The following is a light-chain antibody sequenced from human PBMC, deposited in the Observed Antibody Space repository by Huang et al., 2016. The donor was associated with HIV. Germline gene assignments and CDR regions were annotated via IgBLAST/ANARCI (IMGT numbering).Light chain of an antibody. CDR1: QSVSSN. Sequence: ETVMTQSPATLSVSPGETATLSCRARQSVSSNLAWYQQKPGQAPRLLIDGASTRATDIPARFSGSGSGTEFTLTISSLQSEDFAVYYCQQYNNWPPWTFGQGTQVEIK. CDR3: QQYNNWPPWT. V-gene: IGKV3-15*01. CDR2: GAS. J-gene: IGKJ1*01.